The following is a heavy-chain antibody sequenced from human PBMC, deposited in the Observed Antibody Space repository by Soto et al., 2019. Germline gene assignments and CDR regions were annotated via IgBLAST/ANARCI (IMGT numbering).Heavy chain of an antibody. CDR1: GYTFTGYY. Sequence: ASVKVSCKASGYTFTGYYMHWVRQAPGQGLEWMGWINPSSGGTNYAQKFQGRVTMTRDTSISTAYMELSRLRSDDTAVYYCARVPWDILTGYYPKSKLGFDPWGQGTLVTVSS. CDR2: INPSSGGT. J-gene: IGHJ5*02. CDR3: ARVPWDILTGYYPKSKLGFDP. V-gene: IGHV1-2*02. D-gene: IGHD3-9*01.